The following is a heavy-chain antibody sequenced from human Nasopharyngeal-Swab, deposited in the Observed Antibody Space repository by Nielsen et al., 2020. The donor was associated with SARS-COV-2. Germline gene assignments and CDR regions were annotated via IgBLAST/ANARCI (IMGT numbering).Heavy chain of an antibody. D-gene: IGHD2-2*01. CDR2: ISSSSSYI. CDR3: ARGQYCSSTSCYARGYYYYYGMDV. J-gene: IGHJ6*02. V-gene: IGHV3-21*01. CDR1: GFTFSSYS. Sequence: ETLSLTCAASGFTFSSYSMNWVRQAPGKGLELVSSISSSSSYIYYADSVKGRFTISRDNAKNSLYLQMNSLRAEDTAVYYCARGQYCSSTSCYARGYYYYYGMDVWGQGTTVTVSS.